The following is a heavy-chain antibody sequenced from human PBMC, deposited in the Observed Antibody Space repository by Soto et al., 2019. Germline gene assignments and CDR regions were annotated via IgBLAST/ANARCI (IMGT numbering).Heavy chain of an antibody. CDR1: GGTFSSYA. J-gene: IGHJ5*02. CDR3: ARFGNWNYNWFDP. Sequence: SVKVSCKASGGTFSSYAISWVRQAPGQGLEWMGGIIPIFGTANYAQKFQGRVTITADESTSTAYMELSSLRSEDTAVYYCARFGNWNYNWFDPWGQGTLVTVSS. V-gene: IGHV1-69*13. D-gene: IGHD1-7*01. CDR2: IIPIFGTA.